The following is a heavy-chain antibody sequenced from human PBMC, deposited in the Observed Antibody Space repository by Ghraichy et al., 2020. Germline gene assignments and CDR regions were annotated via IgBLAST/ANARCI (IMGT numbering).Heavy chain of an antibody. V-gene: IGHV3-30*18. CDR1: GFTFSRFG. CDR3: AKVARPGRTLTPDFDQ. Sequence: GGSLRLSCVASGFTFSRFGFHWVRQAPGKGLEWVAVISHDGNTKQYADSVKGRFTISRDNSKNTLYLQMNSLRPEDTAVYYCAKVARPGRTLTPDFDQWGQGTLVTVSS. CDR2: ISHDGNTK. D-gene: IGHD1-14*01. J-gene: IGHJ4*02.